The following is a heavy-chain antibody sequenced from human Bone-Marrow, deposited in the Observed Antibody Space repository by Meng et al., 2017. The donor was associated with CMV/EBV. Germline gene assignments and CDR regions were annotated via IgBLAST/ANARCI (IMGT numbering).Heavy chain of an antibody. Sequence: GGSLRLSCAASGFTFSGSAMHWVRQASGKGLEWVGRIRSKANSYATAYAASVKGRFTISRDDSKNTAYQQMNSLKTEDTAVYYCTRLTVERKGYWSSTSCVDVWGQGTTVTVSS. D-gene: IGHD2-2*01. V-gene: IGHV3-73*01. CDR2: IRSKANSYAT. CDR3: TRLTVERKGYWSSTSCVDV. J-gene: IGHJ6*02. CDR1: GFTFSGSA.